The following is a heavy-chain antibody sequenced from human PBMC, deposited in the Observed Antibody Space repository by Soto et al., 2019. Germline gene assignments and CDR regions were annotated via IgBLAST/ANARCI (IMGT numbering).Heavy chain of an antibody. CDR2: IYYSGST. CDR3: AIAVTMIVVVTYFDY. Sequence: SETLSLTCTVSGGSISSGGYYWSWIRQHPGKGLEWIGYIYYSGSTYYNPSLKSRVTISVDTSKNQFSLKLSSVTAADTAVYYCAIAVTMIVVVTYFDYWGQGTLVTVSS. CDR1: GGSISSGGYY. J-gene: IGHJ4*02. D-gene: IGHD3-22*01. V-gene: IGHV4-31*03.